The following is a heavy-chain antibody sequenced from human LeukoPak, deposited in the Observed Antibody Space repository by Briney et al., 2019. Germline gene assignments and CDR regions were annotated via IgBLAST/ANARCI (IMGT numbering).Heavy chain of an antibody. CDR1: GFTFSSYW. D-gene: IGHD3-3*01. CDR3: VRDRFWSSYYIVDY. J-gene: IGHJ4*02. Sequence: GGSLRLSCAASGFTFSSYWMSWVRQAPGKGLEWVANIKQDGSEKYYVDSVKGRFTISRDNAKNSLYLQMNSLRAEDTAAYYCVRDRFWSSYYIVDYWGQGTLVTVSS. V-gene: IGHV3-7*01. CDR2: IKQDGSEK.